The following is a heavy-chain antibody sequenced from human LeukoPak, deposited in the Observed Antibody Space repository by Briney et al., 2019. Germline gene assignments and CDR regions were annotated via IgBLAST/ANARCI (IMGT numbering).Heavy chain of an antibody. J-gene: IGHJ6*02. Sequence: GGSLRLSCAASGFTFSSYAMSWVRQAPGKGLEWVSAISGSGGNTYYADSVKGRFIISRDNSKNTLYLQMNSLRAGDTAIYYCAKLTSFTVTTSYGMDVWGQGTTVTVSS. CDR3: AKLTSFTVTTSYGMDV. V-gene: IGHV3-23*01. CDR2: ISGSGGNT. D-gene: IGHD4-17*01. CDR1: GFTFSSYA.